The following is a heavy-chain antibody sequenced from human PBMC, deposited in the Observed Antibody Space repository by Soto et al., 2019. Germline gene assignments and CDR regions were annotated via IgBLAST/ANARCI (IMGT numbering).Heavy chain of an antibody. CDR1: GGSFSGYY. J-gene: IGHJ4*02. Sequence: PSETLSLTCAVYGGSFSGYYWSWIRQPPGKGLEWIGEINHSGSTNYNPSLKSRVTISVDTSKNQFSLKLSSVTAADTAVYYCARGFRARPRRAVFEYWGQGTLVTVSS. CDR2: INHSGST. D-gene: IGHD6-6*01. V-gene: IGHV4-34*01. CDR3: ARGFRARPRRAVFEY.